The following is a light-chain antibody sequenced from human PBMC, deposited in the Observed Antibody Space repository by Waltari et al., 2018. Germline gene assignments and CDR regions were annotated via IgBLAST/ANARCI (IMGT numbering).Light chain of an antibody. V-gene: IGLV2-11*01. CDR1: RSYVGSYDY. Sequence: QSALTQPRPVSGSPGQSVTTPCTATRSYVGSYDYVSWYQQRPGKAPKLIIYDVTERPSGVPDRFSGSKSDNKASLTISGLQADDEADYYCCSYAGRYTNYVFGSGTKVTVL. CDR2: DVT. CDR3: CSYAGRYTNYV. J-gene: IGLJ1*01.